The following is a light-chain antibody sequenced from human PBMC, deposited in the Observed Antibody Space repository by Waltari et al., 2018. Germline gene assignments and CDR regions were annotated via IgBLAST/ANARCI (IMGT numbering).Light chain of an antibody. CDR1: FGSRSATSY. V-gene: IGLV8-61*01. CDR3: ALYMGSGIWV. CDR2: KAN. J-gene: IGLJ3*02. Sequence: VVTQEPSLSVSPRGGITVTRAVCFGSRSATSYPRWYQQSPGQAPRTLVYKANARSSGVPDRFSGSILGTTAALTITGAQADDGSDYYCALYMGSGIWVFGGGTQLTV.